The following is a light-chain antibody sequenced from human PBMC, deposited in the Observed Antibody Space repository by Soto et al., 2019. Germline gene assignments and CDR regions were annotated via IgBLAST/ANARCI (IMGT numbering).Light chain of an antibody. Sequence: EIVLTQSPGTLSLSPGDRATLSCRASQSVSSSHLTWYQQKPGQAPRLLIYGTSTRATGIPDRFSGSGSGTDFTLTISRLEPEDFAVYYCQQYGNSPWTFGQGTKVEIK. CDR3: QQYGNSPWT. J-gene: IGKJ1*01. CDR1: QSVSSSH. CDR2: GTS. V-gene: IGKV3-20*01.